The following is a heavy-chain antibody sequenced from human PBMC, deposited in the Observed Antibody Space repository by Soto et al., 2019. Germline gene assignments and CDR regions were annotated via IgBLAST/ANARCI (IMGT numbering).Heavy chain of an antibody. CDR2: ISAYNGNT. V-gene: IGHV1-18*01. J-gene: IGHJ5*02. CDR3: AREREARTTTLNWFAT. D-gene: IGHD1-1*01. CDR1: GYTFTSYG. Sequence: QVPLGQSGAEVKKPGASVKVSCKASGYTFTSYGISWERQAPGQWLEWMAWISAYNGNTNYSQKLQVRVTMTTYTSTSTAKMELRSLRSDEKAVYYFAREREARTTTLNWFATWGQGTLVTVSS.